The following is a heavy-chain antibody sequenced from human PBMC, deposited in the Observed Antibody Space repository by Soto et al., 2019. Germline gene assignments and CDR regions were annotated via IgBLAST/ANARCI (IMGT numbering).Heavy chain of an antibody. J-gene: IGHJ4*02. CDR1: GYSFTSYW. CDR2: IDPSDSYT. CDR3: ARQGLTWTTVIDFDY. D-gene: IGHD4-4*01. Sequence: PGESLKISCKGSGYSFTSYWISWVRQMPGKGLEWMGRIDPSDSYTNYSPSFQGHVTISADKSISTAYLQWSSLKASDTAMYYCARQGLTWTTVIDFDYWGQGTLVTVSS. V-gene: IGHV5-10-1*01.